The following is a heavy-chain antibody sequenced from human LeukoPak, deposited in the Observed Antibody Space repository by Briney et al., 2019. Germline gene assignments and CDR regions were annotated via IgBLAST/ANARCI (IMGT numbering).Heavy chain of an antibody. CDR3: ARGTGLRYFDWTP. V-gene: IGHV4-30-4*01. D-gene: IGHD3-9*01. Sequence: PSETLSLTCTVSGGSISSGDYYWSWIRQPPGKGLEWIGYIYYSGNTYYNPSLKSRVTISVDTSKNQFSLKLSSVTAADTAVYYCARGTGLRYFDWTPWGQGTLVTVSS. CDR1: GGSISSGDYY. J-gene: IGHJ5*02. CDR2: IYYSGNT.